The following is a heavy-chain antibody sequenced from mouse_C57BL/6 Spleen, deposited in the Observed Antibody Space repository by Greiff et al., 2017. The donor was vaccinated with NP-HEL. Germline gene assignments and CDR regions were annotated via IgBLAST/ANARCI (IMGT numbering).Heavy chain of an antibody. CDR1: GYAFSSSW. Sequence: QVQLKESGPELVKPGASVKISCKASGYAFSSSWMNWVKQRPGKGLEWIGRIYPGDGDTNYNGKFKGKATLTADKSSSTAYMQLSSLTSEDSAVYFCARSGNYRFAYWGQGTLVTVSA. CDR3: ARSGNYRFAY. D-gene: IGHD2-1*01. J-gene: IGHJ3*01. V-gene: IGHV1-82*01. CDR2: IYPGDGDT.